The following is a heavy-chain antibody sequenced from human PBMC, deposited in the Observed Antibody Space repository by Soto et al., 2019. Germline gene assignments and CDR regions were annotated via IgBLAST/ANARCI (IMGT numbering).Heavy chain of an antibody. J-gene: IGHJ5*02. Sequence: QVQLVESGGGLVKPGGSLRLSCAASGFTFGDYYMTWIRQAPGKGLEWVSFIGIRGIGIYYPDSVKGRFTIFRDNAKNSLYLQMNSLRAEDTAMYYCARDLRAVGMASRFDPWGQGTLVTVSS. CDR2: IGIRGIGI. D-gene: IGHD6-13*01. CDR1: GFTFGDYY. CDR3: ARDLRAVGMASRFDP. V-gene: IGHV3-11*01.